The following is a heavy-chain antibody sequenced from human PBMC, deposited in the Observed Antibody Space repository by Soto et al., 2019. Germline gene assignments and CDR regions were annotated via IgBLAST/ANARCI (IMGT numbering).Heavy chain of an antibody. Sequence: ASVKVSCKASGYTFTGYYMHWVRQAPGQGLERMGWINPNSGGTNYAQKFQGWVTMTRDTSISTAYMELSRLRSDDTALYYCARCGSITIFGVFIRNYYGMDVWGQGTTVTVSS. CDR2: INPNSGGT. V-gene: IGHV1-2*04. D-gene: IGHD3-3*01. CDR1: GYTFTGYY. CDR3: ARCGSITIFGVFIRNYYGMDV. J-gene: IGHJ6*02.